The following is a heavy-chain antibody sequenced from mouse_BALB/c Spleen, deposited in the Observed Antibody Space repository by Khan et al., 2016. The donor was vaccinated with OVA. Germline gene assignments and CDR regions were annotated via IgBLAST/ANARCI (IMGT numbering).Heavy chain of an antibody. CDR1: GFSLTNYG. D-gene: IGHD2-10*01. J-gene: IGHJ4*01. CDR3: ARQPYYHYNIMDY. V-gene: IGHV2-6-1*01. CDR2: IWSDGST. Sequence: QVQLKESGPGLVAPSQSLSITCTLSGFSLTNYGVHWVRQPPGKGLEWLVVIWSDGSTTYNSALKSRLTISNDNSKSQVFLKMNSLQTDDTAMYFCARQPYYHYNIMDYWGQGTPVTVSS.